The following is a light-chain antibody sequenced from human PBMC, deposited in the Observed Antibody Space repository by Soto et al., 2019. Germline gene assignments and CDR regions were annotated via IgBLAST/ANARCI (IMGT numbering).Light chain of an antibody. CDR1: QSISSW. Sequence: DIQMTQSPSTLSASVGDRVTITCRASQSISSWLAWYQQKPGKAPKVLIYKASSLKSGVPPRFSGSGSRTEFTLTISSLQPDDFATYYCQQYNSYSRTFGQGNKVEIK. V-gene: IGKV1-5*03. CDR3: QQYNSYSRT. CDR2: KAS. J-gene: IGKJ1*01.